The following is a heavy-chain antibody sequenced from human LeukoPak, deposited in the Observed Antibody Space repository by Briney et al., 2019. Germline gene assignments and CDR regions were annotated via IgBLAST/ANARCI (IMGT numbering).Heavy chain of an antibody. D-gene: IGHD5-24*01. CDR1: GDSISSSRYY. J-gene: IGHJ6*02. Sequence: SETLSLTCTVSGDSISSSRYYWGWIRQPPGKGLEWIGSIYYSGTTYYNPSLKSRVNMSVDTSKNQFSLKLSSVTAADTAVYYCARRDDSYYYYGMDVWGQGTTVTVSS. CDR3: ARRDDSYYYYGMDV. V-gene: IGHV4-39*01. CDR2: IYYSGTT.